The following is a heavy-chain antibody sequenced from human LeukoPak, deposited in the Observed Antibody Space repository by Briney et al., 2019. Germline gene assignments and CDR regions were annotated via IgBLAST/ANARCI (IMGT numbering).Heavy chain of an antibody. CDR1: GLRFNDQF. V-gene: IGHV3-23*01. CDR2: ISGSGGST. J-gene: IGHJ4*02. CDR3: AKGPRVGSRVATPCH. Sequence: QPGGSLRLSCAASGLRFNDQFMSWIRQAPGKGLEWVSAISGSGGSTYYADSVKGRFTISRDNSKSTLFLQMNSLRAEDTAVYYCAKGPRVGSRVATPCHWGQGTLVTVSS. D-gene: IGHD5-24*01.